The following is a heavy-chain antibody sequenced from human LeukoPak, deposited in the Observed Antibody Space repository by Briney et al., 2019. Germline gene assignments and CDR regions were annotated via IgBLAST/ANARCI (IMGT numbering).Heavy chain of an antibody. CDR2: ISSSSSYT. J-gene: IGHJ6*02. CDR1: GFTFSDYY. Sequence: GGSPRLSCAASGFTFSDYYMSWIRQAPGKGLEWVSYISSSSSYTNYADSVKGRFTISRDNAKNSLYLQMNSLRAEDTAVYYCARDYYGSGSYYKIPYYYGMDVWGQGTTVTVSS. D-gene: IGHD3-10*01. CDR3: ARDYYGSGSYYKIPYYYGMDV. V-gene: IGHV3-11*05.